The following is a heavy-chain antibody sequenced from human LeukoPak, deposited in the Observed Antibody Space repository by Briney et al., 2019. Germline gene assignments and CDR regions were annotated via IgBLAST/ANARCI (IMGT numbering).Heavy chain of an antibody. CDR2: IYPGDSDT. CDR3: ARPSGSGYQRYGMDV. Sequence: GESLKISCKGSGYSFTSYWIGWVRQMPGKGLEWMGIIYPGDSDTRYGPSFQGQVTISADKSISTAYLQWSSLKASDTAMYYCARPSGSGYQRYGMDVWGQGTTVTVSS. J-gene: IGHJ6*02. D-gene: IGHD3-22*01. V-gene: IGHV5-51*01. CDR1: GYSFTSYW.